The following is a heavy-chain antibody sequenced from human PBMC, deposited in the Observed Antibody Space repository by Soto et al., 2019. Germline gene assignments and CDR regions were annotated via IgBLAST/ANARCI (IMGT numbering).Heavy chain of an antibody. J-gene: IGHJ4*02. CDR1: GYTYTNYG. V-gene: IGHV1-18*01. Sequence: QVQLVQSGVEVKKPGASVKVSCRAFGYTYTNYGVTWVRQAPGQGLEWMGWISTYDANTKYADKLQGRVTMTTDTSTSTAYMELRSLRSDDTAVYYCASGDTGYVDYWGQGTLVNVSS. CDR3: ASGDTGYVDY. D-gene: IGHD3-9*01. CDR2: ISTYDANT.